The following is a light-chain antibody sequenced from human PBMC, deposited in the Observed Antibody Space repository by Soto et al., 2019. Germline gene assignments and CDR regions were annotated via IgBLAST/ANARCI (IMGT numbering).Light chain of an antibody. CDR1: QIVSSNY. V-gene: IGKV3-20*01. Sequence: EIVLTQSPDTLSLSPGERATLSCRASQIVSSNYLAWYQQRPGQTPRLLIYGASSRATGVPDRFSGSGSGTDFTLTISRLEPEDFAVYYCQQFGNSPLLTFGGGTKVDI. J-gene: IGKJ4*01. CDR2: GAS. CDR3: QQFGNSPLLT.